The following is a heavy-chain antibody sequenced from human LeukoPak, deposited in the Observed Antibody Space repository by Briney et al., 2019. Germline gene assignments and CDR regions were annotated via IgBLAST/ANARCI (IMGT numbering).Heavy chain of an antibody. CDR2: ISAYNGNT. Sequence: GASVKVSCKASGYTFTSYGISWVRQAPGQGLEWMGWISAYNGNTNYAQKFQGRVTMTRNTSISTAYMELSSLRSEDTAVYYCARGDYDYVWGSYRYGWFDPWGQGTLVNVSS. V-gene: IGHV1-18*01. D-gene: IGHD3-16*02. CDR1: GYTFTSYG. J-gene: IGHJ5*02. CDR3: ARGDYDYVWGSYRYGWFDP.